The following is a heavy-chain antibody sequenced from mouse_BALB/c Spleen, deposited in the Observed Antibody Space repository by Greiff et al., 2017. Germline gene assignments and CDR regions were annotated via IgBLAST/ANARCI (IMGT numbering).Heavy chain of an antibody. V-gene: IGHV5-4*02. CDR1: GFTFSDYY. CDR3: ARDGTTATGFAY. CDR2: ISDGGSYT. J-gene: IGHJ3*01. Sequence: EVKLMESGGGLVKPGGSLKLSCAASGFTFSDYYMYWVRQTPEKRLEWVATISDGGSYTYYPDSVKGRFTISRDNAKNNLYLQMSSLKSEDTAMYYCARDGTTATGFAYWGQGTLVTVSA. D-gene: IGHD1-2*01.